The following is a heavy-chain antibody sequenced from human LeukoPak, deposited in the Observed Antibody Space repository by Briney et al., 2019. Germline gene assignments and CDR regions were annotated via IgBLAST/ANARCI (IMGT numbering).Heavy chain of an antibody. D-gene: IGHD3-10*01. Sequence: GGSLRLSCAASGFTFSDYYMSWIRQAPGKGLGWVSYISSSGSTIYYADSVKGRFTISRDNAKNSLYLQMNSLRAEETAVYYCVRGVSNYYYYYMDVWGKGTTVTVSS. J-gene: IGHJ6*03. CDR3: VRGVSNYYYYYMDV. CDR1: GFTFSDYY. V-gene: IGHV3-11*04. CDR2: ISSSGSTI.